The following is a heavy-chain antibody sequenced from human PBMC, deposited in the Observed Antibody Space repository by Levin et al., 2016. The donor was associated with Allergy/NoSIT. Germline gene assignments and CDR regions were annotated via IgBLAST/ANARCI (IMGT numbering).Heavy chain of an antibody. V-gene: IGHV3-21*01. D-gene: IGHD3-16*02. Sequence: VRQAPGKGLEWVSSISSSSSYIYYADSVKGRFTISRDNAKNSLYLQMNSLRAEDTAVYYCARGVLRGGDYVWGSYRYNDYYYYYGMDVWGQGTTVTVSS. CDR2: ISSSSSYI. J-gene: IGHJ6*02. CDR3: ARGVLRGGDYVWGSYRYNDYYYYYGMDV.